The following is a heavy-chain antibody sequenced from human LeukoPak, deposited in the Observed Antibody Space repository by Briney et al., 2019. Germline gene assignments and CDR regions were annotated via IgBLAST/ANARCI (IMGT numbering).Heavy chain of an antibody. CDR1: GGSISNYY. J-gene: IGHJ4*02. Sequence: SETLSLSCTVSGGSISNYYWSWIRQSPGKGLEWIGYIYYSGSTNYNPSLKSRVTISVDTSKNQFSLKLTSVTAADTAVYYCARHGGWLAGARNWGQGTLVTVSS. CDR2: IYYSGST. V-gene: IGHV4-59*08. CDR3: ARHGGWLAGARN. D-gene: IGHD6-19*01.